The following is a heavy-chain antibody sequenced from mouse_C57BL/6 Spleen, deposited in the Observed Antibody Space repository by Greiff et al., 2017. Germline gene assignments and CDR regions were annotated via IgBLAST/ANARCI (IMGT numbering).Heavy chain of an antibody. D-gene: IGHD3-2*02. Sequence: VQLQQSGAELVRPGTSVKLSCKASGYTFTSYWMHWVKQTPGHGLEWIGVIDPPASYTNYNQKFKGKATLTVDTSSSTAYMQLSSLTSEDSAVYYCAPTAQATRDMDYWGQGTSVTVSA. CDR3: APTAQATRDMDY. V-gene: IGHV1-59*01. CDR2: IDPPASYT. J-gene: IGHJ4*01. CDR1: GYTFTSYW.